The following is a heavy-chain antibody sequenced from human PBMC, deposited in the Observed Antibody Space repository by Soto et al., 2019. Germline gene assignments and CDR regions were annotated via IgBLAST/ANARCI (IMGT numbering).Heavy chain of an antibody. CDR1: GYTFTSYA. J-gene: IGHJ1*01. D-gene: IGHD2-15*01. V-gene: IGHV1-3*01. CDR2: INAGNGNT. Sequence: GASVKVSCKASGYTFTSYAMHWVRQAPGQRLEWMGWINAGNGNTNYSQKFQGRVTITRDTSTSTAYMELSSLRSEDTAVYYCARGDCSGGSCFPGLAFQHWGQGTLVTVSS. CDR3: ARGDCSGGSCFPGLAFQH.